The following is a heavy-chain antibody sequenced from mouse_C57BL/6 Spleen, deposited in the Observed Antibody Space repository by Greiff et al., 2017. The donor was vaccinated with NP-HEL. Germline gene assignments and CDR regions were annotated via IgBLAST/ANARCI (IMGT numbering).Heavy chain of an antibody. D-gene: IGHD2-3*01. V-gene: IGHV1-55*01. Sequence: QVQLKQPGAELVKPGASVKMSCKASGYTFTSYWITWVKQRPGQGLEWIGDIYPGIGSTNYNEKFKSKATLTVDTSSSTAYMQLSSRTSEDSAVYYCARVDGYPAWFAYWGQGTLVTVSA. CDR3: ARVDGYPAWFAY. CDR1: GYTFTSYW. J-gene: IGHJ3*01. CDR2: IYPGIGST.